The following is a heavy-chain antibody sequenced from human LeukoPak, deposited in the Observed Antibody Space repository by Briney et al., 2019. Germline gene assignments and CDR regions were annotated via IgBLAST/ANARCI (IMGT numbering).Heavy chain of an antibody. V-gene: IGHV3-74*01. CDR3: LTIVETPIDAFDI. D-gene: IGHD4-23*01. J-gene: IGHJ3*02. CDR2: INPDDKST. CDR1: GFTVRSKY. Sequence: GGSLRLSCAASGFTVRSKYMSWVRQPPGRGLVWLARINPDDKSTSYADSVKGRFTISIDDAKETLFLQMNSLTAEDTAVYYCLTIVETPIDAFDIWGQGAMVTVSS.